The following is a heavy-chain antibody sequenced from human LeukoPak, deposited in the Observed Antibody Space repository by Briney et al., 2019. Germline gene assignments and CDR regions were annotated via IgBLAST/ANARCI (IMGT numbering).Heavy chain of an antibody. Sequence: AGGSLRLSCAASGFTFSSYSMNWVRQAPGKGLEWVSSISNSSSYIYYADPVKGRFTISRDNAKNSLYLQMNSLRAEDTAVYYCARDRRRFVVVTPFPYYFDYWGQGTLVTVSS. CDR1: GFTFSSYS. CDR2: ISNSSSYI. D-gene: IGHD2-21*02. CDR3: ARDRRRFVVVTPFPYYFDY. J-gene: IGHJ4*02. V-gene: IGHV3-21*01.